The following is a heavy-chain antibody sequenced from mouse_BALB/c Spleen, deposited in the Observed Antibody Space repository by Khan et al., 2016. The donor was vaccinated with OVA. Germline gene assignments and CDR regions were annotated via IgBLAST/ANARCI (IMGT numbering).Heavy chain of an antibody. CDR3: ARDYGSLYWYFDV. CDR2: IYYSGTV. Sequence: EVQLVESGPGLVKPSQTVSLTCTVTGISITSGNYRWSWIRQFPGNKLEWIGNIYYSGTVTYNPYLTSRTTITRDTSKNQFFLEMNSLTAEDTAPYYCARDYGSLYWYFDVWGAGTTVTVSS. V-gene: IGHV3-5*02. J-gene: IGHJ1*01. D-gene: IGHD1-1*01. CDR1: GISITSGNYR.